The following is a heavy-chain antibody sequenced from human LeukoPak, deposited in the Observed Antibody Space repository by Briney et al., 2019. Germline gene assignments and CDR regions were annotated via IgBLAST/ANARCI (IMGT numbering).Heavy chain of an antibody. D-gene: IGHD3-3*01. J-gene: IGHJ4*02. CDR2: IYYSGST. Sequence: SETLSLTCTVSGGSISSSSYYWGWIRQPPGKGLEWIGSIYYSGSTYYNPSLKSRVTISVDTSKNQFSLKLSSVTAADTAVYYCARHFDFWSAFDYWGQGTLVTVSS. CDR3: ARHFDFWSAFDY. V-gene: IGHV4-39*07. CDR1: GGSISSSSYY.